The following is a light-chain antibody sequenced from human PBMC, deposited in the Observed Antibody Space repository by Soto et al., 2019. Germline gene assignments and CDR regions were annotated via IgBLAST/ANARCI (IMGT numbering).Light chain of an antibody. CDR2: GAS. CDR1: QSISSY. J-gene: IGKJ1*01. V-gene: IGKV3-15*01. Sequence: EIVMTQSPATLSVSPGERATLSCRASQSISSYLVWYQQKPGQAPRLLIYGASTRVTGIPARFSGSGSGTDFTLTISSLQAEDVAVYYCQQYYSTPQTFGQGTKVDIK. CDR3: QQYYSTPQT.